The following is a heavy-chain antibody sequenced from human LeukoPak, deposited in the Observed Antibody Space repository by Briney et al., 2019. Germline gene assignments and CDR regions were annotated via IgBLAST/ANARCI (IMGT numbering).Heavy chain of an antibody. Sequence: GASVKVSCKASGYTFTSYYMHWVRQAPGQGLEWMGMINPSGGSTSYAQKFQGRVTMTRDTSISTAYMELSRLRSDDTAVYYCARDMGLYSSSTEYFQHWGQGTLVTVSS. CDR3: ARDMGLYSSSTEYFQH. D-gene: IGHD6-6*01. J-gene: IGHJ1*01. CDR1: GYTFTSYY. V-gene: IGHV1-46*01. CDR2: INPSGGST.